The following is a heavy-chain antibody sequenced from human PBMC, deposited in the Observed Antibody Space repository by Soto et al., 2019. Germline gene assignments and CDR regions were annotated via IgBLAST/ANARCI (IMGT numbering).Heavy chain of an antibody. CDR1: GFSLNTSGMS. Sequence: SGPTLVNPTQTLTLTCTFSGFSLNTSGMSVSWIRQPPGKALEWLARIDWDDDKYYNTSLKTRLTISKDTSKNQVVLTMTNVDPVDTATYYCARTPDILLVPAAIVFDYWGKGTLVTVSS. D-gene: IGHD2-2*01. V-gene: IGHV2-70*11. CDR2: IDWDDDK. CDR3: ARTPDILLVPAAIVFDY. J-gene: IGHJ4*02.